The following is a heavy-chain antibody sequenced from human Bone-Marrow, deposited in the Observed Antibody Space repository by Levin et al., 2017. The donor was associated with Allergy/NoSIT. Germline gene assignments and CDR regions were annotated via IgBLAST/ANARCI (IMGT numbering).Heavy chain of an antibody. Sequence: PGGSLRLSCAASGFTFSSYAMSWVRQAPGKGLEWVSAISGSGGSTYYADSVKGRFTISRDNSKNTLYLQMNSLRAEDTAVYYCAKKDLWAVRGVSHFDYWGQGTLVTVSS. D-gene: IGHD3-10*01. CDR2: ISGSGGST. J-gene: IGHJ4*02. CDR3: AKKDLWAVRGVSHFDY. V-gene: IGHV3-23*01. CDR1: GFTFSSYA.